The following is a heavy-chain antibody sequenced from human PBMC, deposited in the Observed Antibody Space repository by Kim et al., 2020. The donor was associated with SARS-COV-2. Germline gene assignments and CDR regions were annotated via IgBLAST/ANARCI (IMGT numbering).Heavy chain of an antibody. CDR3: AKDDRVLLWFGELSVDV. J-gene: IGHJ6*02. D-gene: IGHD3-10*01. CDR2: ISYDGSNK. V-gene: IGHV3-30*18. CDR1: GFTFSSYG. Sequence: GGSLRLSCAASGFTFSSYGMHWVRQAPGKGLEWVAVISYDGSNKYYADSVKGRFTISRDNSKNTLYLQMNSLRAEDTAVYYCAKDDRVLLWFGELSVDVWGQGTTVTVSS.